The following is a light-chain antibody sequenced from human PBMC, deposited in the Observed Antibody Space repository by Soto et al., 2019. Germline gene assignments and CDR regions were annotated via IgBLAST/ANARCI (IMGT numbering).Light chain of an antibody. CDR1: QSVSSN. J-gene: IGKJ5*01. CDR3: QQRSNWPPIT. Sequence: EKVMSQSPATLSVSQGERATLSCRASQSVSSNLAWCQQKPGQAPRLLIYDASNRATGIPARFSGSGSGTDFTLTISSLEPEDFAVYYCQQRSNWPPITFGQGTLPEIK. V-gene: IGKV3-11*01. CDR2: DAS.